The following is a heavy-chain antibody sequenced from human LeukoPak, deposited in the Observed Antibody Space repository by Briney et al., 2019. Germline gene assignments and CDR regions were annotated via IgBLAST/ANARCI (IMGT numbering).Heavy chain of an antibody. D-gene: IGHD1-26*01. Sequence: RGSLRLSCAASGFTFSSYEMNWVRQAPGKGLEWVSYISSSGSTIYYADSVKGRFTISRDNAKNSLYLQMYSLRAEDTAVYYCASARATIYFDYWGQGTLVTVSS. J-gene: IGHJ4*02. CDR3: ASARATIYFDY. V-gene: IGHV3-48*03. CDR2: ISSSGSTI. CDR1: GFTFSSYE.